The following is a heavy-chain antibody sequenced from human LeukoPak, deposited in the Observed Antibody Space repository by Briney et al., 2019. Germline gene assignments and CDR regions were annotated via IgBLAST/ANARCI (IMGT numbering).Heavy chain of an antibody. Sequence: VASVKVSCKASGYTFTGYYMHWVRQAPGQGLEWMGWINPNSGGTNYAQKFQGRVTMTRDTSISTAYMELSRLRSDDTAVYYCARERGHYYDSSGYYGGFDYWGQGTLVTVSS. D-gene: IGHD3-22*01. CDR1: GYTFTGYY. V-gene: IGHV1-2*02. J-gene: IGHJ4*02. CDR3: ARERGHYYDSSGYYGGFDY. CDR2: INPNSGGT.